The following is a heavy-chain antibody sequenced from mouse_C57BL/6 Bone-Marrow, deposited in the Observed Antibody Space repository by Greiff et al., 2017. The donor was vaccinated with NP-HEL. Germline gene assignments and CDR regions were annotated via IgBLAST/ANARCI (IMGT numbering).Heavy chain of an antibody. J-gene: IGHJ3*01. CDR3: TTDGYPAWFAY. V-gene: IGHV14-4*01. Sequence: VQLKQSGAELVRPGASVKLSCTASGFNITDDYMHWVKQRPEQGLEWIGWIDPENGDTEYASKFQGKATITADTSSNTAYLQLSSLTSEDTAVYYCTTDGYPAWFAYWGQGTLVTVSA. CDR1: GFNITDDY. CDR2: IDPENGDT. D-gene: IGHD2-3*01.